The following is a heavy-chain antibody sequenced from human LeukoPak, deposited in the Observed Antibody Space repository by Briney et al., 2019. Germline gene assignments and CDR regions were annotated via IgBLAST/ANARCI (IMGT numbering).Heavy chain of an antibody. CDR1: GFIVRSKY. CDR2: IYSGGST. J-gene: IGHJ4*02. Sequence: GGSLRLSCEASGFIVRSKYTSWVRQAPGKGLEWVSVIYSGGSTDYADSVKGRFTILGDSSKTTVYLQVDSLRVDDTAVYYCVRTSGFGENITDHWGQGTLVTVSS. V-gene: IGHV3-66*01. CDR3: VRTSGFGENITDH. D-gene: IGHD3-10*01.